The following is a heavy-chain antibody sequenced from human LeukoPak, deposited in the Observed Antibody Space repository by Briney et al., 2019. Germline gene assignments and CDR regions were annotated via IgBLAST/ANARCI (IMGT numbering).Heavy chain of an antibody. V-gene: IGHV4-31*03. J-gene: IGHJ4*02. CDR3: ANGRYESSGFNWAA. D-gene: IGHD3-22*01. CDR1: GGSISSGGYY. CDR2: IYYSGST. Sequence: PSETLSLTCTVSGGSISSGGYYWSWIRQHPGKGLEWIGYIYYSGSTYYNPSLKSRVTISVDTSKNQFSLKLSSVTAADTAVYYCANGRYESSGFNWAAWGQGTLVTVSS.